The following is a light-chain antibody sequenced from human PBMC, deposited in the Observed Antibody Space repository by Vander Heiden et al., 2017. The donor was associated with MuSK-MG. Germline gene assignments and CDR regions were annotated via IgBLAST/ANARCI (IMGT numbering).Light chain of an antibody. Sequence: DIQMTQSPPSLSASVGDRVTITYRASQRISSYLNWYQQKPGKAPKLMIYAATSLQSGVASRFSGSGSGTDFTLTISSLQPEDVATYYCQQSYSTPPTFGGGTKVEIK. CDR3: QQSYSTPPT. CDR2: AAT. J-gene: IGKJ4*01. CDR1: QRISSY. V-gene: IGKV1-39*01.